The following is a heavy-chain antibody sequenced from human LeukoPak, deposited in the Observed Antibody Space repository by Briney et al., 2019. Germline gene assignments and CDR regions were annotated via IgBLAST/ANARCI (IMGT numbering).Heavy chain of an antibody. D-gene: IGHD3-16*01. CDR2: ITSGGAST. CDR1: GFSIRDYY. J-gene: IGHJ4*02. Sequence: PGGSLRLSCDASGFSIRDYYMSWIRQSPGKGLEWISYITSGGASTNYADSVKGRFTISRDKAKNSVALQLNSLRAEDTAVYYCTRQRRGTYYAFDWWGQGTLVTVSS. CDR3: TRQRRGTYYAFDW. V-gene: IGHV3-11*01.